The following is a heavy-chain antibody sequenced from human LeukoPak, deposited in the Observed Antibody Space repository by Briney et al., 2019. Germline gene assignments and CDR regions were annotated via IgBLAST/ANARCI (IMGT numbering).Heavy chain of an antibody. CDR2: INHSGST. J-gene: IGHJ5*02. Sequence: SETLSLTCAVYGGSFSGYYWSWLRQPPGKGLEWIGEINHSGSTNYNPSLKSRVTISVDTSKNQFSLKLSSVTAADTAVYYCARHYIRNRFDPWGQGTLVTVSS. CDR1: GGSFSGYY. V-gene: IGHV4-34*01. D-gene: IGHD4-11*01. CDR3: ARHYIRNRFDP.